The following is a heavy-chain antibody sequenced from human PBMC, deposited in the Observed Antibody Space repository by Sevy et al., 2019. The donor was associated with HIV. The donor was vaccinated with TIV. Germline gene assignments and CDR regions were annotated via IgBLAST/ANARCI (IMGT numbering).Heavy chain of an antibody. V-gene: IGHV3-30*18. D-gene: IGHD1-26*01. Sequence: GGSLRLSCAASGFTFSSYGMHWVRRAPGKGLEWVAVISYDGSNKYYADSVKGRFTISRDNSKNTLYLQMNSLRAEDTAVYYCAKDLSSGSYYYYYGMDVWGQGTTVIVSS. CDR2: ISYDGSNK. CDR1: GFTFSSYG. CDR3: AKDLSSGSYYYYYGMDV. J-gene: IGHJ6*02.